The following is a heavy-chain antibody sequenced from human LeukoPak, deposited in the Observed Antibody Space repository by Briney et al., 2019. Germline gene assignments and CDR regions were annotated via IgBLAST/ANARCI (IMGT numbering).Heavy chain of an antibody. CDR3: ASLEPPYYYDSSGPAEGMDV. Sequence: GGSLRLSCAASGFTFSSYAMHWVRQAPGKGLEWVAVISYDGSNKYYADSVKGRFTISRDNSKNTLYLQMNSLRAEDTAVYYCASLEPPYYYDSSGPAEGMDVWGQGTTVTVSS. J-gene: IGHJ6*02. CDR2: ISYDGSNK. CDR1: GFTFSSYA. V-gene: IGHV3-30-3*01. D-gene: IGHD3-22*01.